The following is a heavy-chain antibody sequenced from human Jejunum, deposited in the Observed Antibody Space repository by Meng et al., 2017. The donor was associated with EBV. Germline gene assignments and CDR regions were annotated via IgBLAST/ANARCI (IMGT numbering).Heavy chain of an antibody. CDR2: IYYSGST. D-gene: IGHD2-21*02. CDR1: GDSIDSRNW. V-gene: IGHV4-4*02. J-gene: IGHJ4*02. CDR3: VRGGDYCLVY. Sequence: VQLEGPGPGLGKPSGTLSLTCAVSGDSIDSRNWWSWVRQSPERGLEWIGEIYYSGSTNYNPSLKSRVTILVDRSENHFSLHLSSVTAADTAVYYCVRGGDYCLVYWGQGTLVTVSS.